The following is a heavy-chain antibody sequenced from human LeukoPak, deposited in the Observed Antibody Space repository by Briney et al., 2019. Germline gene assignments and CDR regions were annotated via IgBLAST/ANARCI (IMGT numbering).Heavy chain of an antibody. V-gene: IGHV1-18*01. Sequence: ASVKVSCKASGYTFTSYGISWVRQAPGQGLEWMGWISAYNGNTNYAQKLQGRVTMTTDTSTSTAYMELRSLRSDDTAVYYCARDSRADYYDSSGYQNWFDPWGQGTLVTVSS. J-gene: IGHJ5*02. CDR2: ISAYNGNT. CDR1: GYTFTSYG. CDR3: ARDSRADYYDSSGYQNWFDP. D-gene: IGHD3-22*01.